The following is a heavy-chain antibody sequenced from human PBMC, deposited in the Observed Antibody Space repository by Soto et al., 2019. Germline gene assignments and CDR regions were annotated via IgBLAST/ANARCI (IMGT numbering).Heavy chain of an antibody. Sequence: LSLTCTVSCGSISLYYWSWIRQPPGKGLEWIGYIYYSGSTNYNPSLKSRVTISVDTSKKQFSLKLSSVTAADTAVYYCARIAAAGVFSWGQGTMVTVSS. CDR2: IYYSGST. V-gene: IGHV4-59*01. CDR3: ARIAAAGVFS. CDR1: CGSISLYY. J-gene: IGHJ4*02. D-gene: IGHD6-13*01.